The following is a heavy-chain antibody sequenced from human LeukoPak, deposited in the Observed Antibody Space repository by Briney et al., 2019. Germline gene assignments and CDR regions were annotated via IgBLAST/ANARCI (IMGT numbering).Heavy chain of an antibody. D-gene: IGHD3-22*01. CDR3: ARHGSRSRGCYDSSGYMY. CDR1: GGSISSSSYS. CDR2: IYYSGST. J-gene: IGHJ4*02. V-gene: IGHV4-39*01. Sequence: SETLSLTCTVSGGSISSSSYSWGWIRQPPGKGLEWIGSIYYSGSTYYNPSPKSRVTISVDTSKNQFSLKLSSVTAADTAVYYCARHGSRSRGCYDSSGYMYWGQGTLVTVSS.